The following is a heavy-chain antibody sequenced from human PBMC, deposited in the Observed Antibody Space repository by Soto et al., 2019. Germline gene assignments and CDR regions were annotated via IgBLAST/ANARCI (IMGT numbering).Heavy chain of an antibody. CDR2: INHSGST. J-gene: IGHJ6*02. CDR3: ATLLRDYGMDV. Sequence: SEPLSLTCAVYGGSFSGYYWSWIRQPPGKGLEWIGEINHSGSTNYNPSLKSRVTISVDTSKNQFSLKLSSVTAADTAVYYCATLLRDYGMDVWGQGTTVTVSS. V-gene: IGHV4-34*01. CDR1: GGSFSGYY. D-gene: IGHD3-22*01.